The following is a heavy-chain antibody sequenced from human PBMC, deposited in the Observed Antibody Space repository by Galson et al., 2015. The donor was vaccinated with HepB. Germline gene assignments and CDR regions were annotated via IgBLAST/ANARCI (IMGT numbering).Heavy chain of an antibody. CDR3: AREDIGGFDI. Sequence: SEPLSLTCTVSGGSISSYYWSWIRQPPGKGLEWIGYIYYSGSTNYNPSLKSRVTISVDTSKNQFSLKLSSVTAADTAVYYCAREDIGGFDIWGQGTMVTVSS. CDR2: IYYSGST. D-gene: IGHD2-15*01. CDR1: GGSISSYY. V-gene: IGHV4-59*01. J-gene: IGHJ3*02.